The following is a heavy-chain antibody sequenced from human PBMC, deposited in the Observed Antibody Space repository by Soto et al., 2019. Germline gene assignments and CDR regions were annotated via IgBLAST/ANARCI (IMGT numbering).Heavy chain of an antibody. CDR1: GGSISSSNW. D-gene: IGHD3-22*01. V-gene: IGHV4-4*02. J-gene: IGHJ5*02. CDR3: ARRIYYYDSSGYLILPFDP. CDR2: IYHSGST. Sequence: SETLSLTCAVSGGSISSSNWWSWVRQPPGKGLDWIGEIYHSGSTNYNPSLKSRVTISVDKSKNQFSLKLSSVTAADTAVYYCARRIYYYDSSGYLILPFDPWGQGTLVTVSS.